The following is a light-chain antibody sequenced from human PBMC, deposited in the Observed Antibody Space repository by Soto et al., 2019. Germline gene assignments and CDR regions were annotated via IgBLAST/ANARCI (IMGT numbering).Light chain of an antibody. CDR3: QQYNNWPPTFT. V-gene: IGKV3-15*01. CDR1: QSVSRN. CDR2: AAS. Sequence: EIVMTQSPATLSVSPGETVTLSCRASQSVSRNLAWYQQKPGQAPRLLIYAASTRATGIPARFSGSGSGTECTLAISSLHSEDFAIYYCQQYNNWPPTFTFGQGTKLEIK. J-gene: IGKJ2*01.